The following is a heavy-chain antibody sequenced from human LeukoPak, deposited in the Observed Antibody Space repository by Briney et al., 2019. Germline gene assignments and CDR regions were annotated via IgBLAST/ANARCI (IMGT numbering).Heavy chain of an antibody. Sequence: GGSLRLSCAASGFTFSSYAMHWVRQAPGKGLEWVAVISYDGSNRYYADSVKGRFTISRDNSKNTLYLQMNSLRAEDTAVYYCARDYGSGSFYYYYYGMDVWGKGTTVTVSS. V-gene: IGHV3-30*04. CDR2: ISYDGSNR. CDR1: GFTFSSYA. J-gene: IGHJ6*04. D-gene: IGHD3-10*01. CDR3: ARDYGSGSFYYYYYGMDV.